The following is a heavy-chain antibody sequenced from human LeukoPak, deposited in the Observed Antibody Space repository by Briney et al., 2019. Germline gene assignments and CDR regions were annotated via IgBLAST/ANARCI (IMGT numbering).Heavy chain of an antibody. D-gene: IGHD3-10*01. V-gene: IGHV4-30-4*08. CDR3: ARASNLLSGFDY. CDR2: IYYSGTT. J-gene: IGHJ4*02. CDR1: GGSISSGDYW. Sequence: SETLSLTCTVSGGSISSGDYWWSWIRQPPGNGLEWIGYIYYSGTTYYNPSLKSRVYISVDTSTNQFSLKVTSVTAADTAVYYCARASNLLSGFDYWGQGTLLTVSS.